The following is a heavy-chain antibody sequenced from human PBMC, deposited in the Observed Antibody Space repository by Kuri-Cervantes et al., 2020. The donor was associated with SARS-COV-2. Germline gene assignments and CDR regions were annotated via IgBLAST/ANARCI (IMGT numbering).Heavy chain of an antibody. J-gene: IGHJ5*02. Sequence: GSLRLSCTVSGGSISSSSYYWGWIRRPPGKGLEWIGSIYYSGSTYYNPSLKSRVTISVDTSKNQFSLKLSSVTAADTAVYYCARRYIPNWFDPWGQGTLVTVSS. CDR1: GGSISSSSYY. CDR2: IYYSGST. V-gene: IGHV4-39*01. D-gene: IGHD1-14*01. CDR3: ARRYIPNWFDP.